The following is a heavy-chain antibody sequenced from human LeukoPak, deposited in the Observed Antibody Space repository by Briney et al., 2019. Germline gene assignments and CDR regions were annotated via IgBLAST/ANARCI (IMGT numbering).Heavy chain of an antibody. Sequence: PGGSLRLSCAASGFTFSDYYMSWIRQAPGKGLEWVSYIGSSSSTLSYADSVKGRFTISRDNAKNSLFLQMNSLRAEDTAVYYCVRDVTGWPNWFESWGQGTLVTVSS. CDR2: IGSSSSTL. D-gene: IGHD2-21*02. CDR1: GFTFSDYY. J-gene: IGHJ5*01. CDR3: VRDVTGWPNWFES. V-gene: IGHV3-11*01.